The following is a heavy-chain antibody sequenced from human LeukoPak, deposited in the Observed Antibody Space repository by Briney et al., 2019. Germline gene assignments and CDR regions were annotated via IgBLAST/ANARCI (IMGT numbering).Heavy chain of an antibody. CDR2: IYYSGST. J-gene: IGHJ4*02. CDR3: ASTPRRGGSSNY. CDR1: GGSISSYY. Sequence: SETLSLTCTVSGGSISSYYWSWIRQPPGKGLEWIGYIYYSGSTNYNPSLKSRVTISVDTSKNQFSLKLSSVTAADTAVYYCASTPRRGGSSNYWGQGTLVTVSS. V-gene: IGHV4-59*01. D-gene: IGHD1-26*01.